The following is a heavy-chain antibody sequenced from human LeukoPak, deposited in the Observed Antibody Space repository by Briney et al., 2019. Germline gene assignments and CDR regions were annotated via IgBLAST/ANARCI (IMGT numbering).Heavy chain of an antibody. J-gene: IGHJ4*02. D-gene: IGHD1-26*01. V-gene: IGHV1-2*02. CDR3: ARVFGRQLPDY. Sequence: ASVKVSRKPSGYTFTGYYMHWVRQAPRQRLEWMGWINPNSGGTNYAQKFLGRVTMTRDTSISTAYMELSRLRSDDTAVYYCARVFGRQLPDYWGQGTLVTVSS. CDR2: INPNSGGT. CDR1: GYTFTGYY.